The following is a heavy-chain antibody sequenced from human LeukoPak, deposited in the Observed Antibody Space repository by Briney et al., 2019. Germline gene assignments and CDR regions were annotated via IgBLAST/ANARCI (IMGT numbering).Heavy chain of an antibody. V-gene: IGHV3-23*01. CDR2: ISGSGGST. J-gene: IGHJ5*02. Sequence: GGSLRLSCAASGFTLSSYAMSWVRQAPGKGLEWVAAISGSGGSTYYADSVKGRFTISRDNSKNTLYLQMNSLRAEDTAVYYCAKSPGLWWFDPWGQGTLVTVSS. CDR1: GFTLSSYA. CDR3: AKSPGLWWFDP. D-gene: IGHD5-18*01.